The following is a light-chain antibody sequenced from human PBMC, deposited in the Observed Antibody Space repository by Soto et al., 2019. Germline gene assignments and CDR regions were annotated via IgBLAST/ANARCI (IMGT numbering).Light chain of an antibody. CDR3: QQANSFPFT. Sequence: IQLTQSPSSLSASVGDRVTITCRASQDIAIYLAWYQQKPGEAPKLLIYAASSMQSGVPSRFSGSGSGTDFTLTISSLQPEDFATYYCQQANSFPFTFGGGTKVDIK. CDR2: AAS. CDR1: QDIAIY. V-gene: IGKV1-12*01. J-gene: IGKJ4*01.